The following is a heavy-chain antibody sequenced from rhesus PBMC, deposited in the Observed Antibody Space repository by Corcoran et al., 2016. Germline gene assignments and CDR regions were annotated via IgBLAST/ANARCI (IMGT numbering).Heavy chain of an antibody. Sequence: EVQLVETGGGLVQPGGSLKLSCAASGFTFSSYWMHWVRQAPGKGLEWVSGINSAGSSTYYGDSVKGRFTISRENAKNTLYLQMDGLRPEDTAVYYCAGEFSTTDYWGQGVLVTVSS. CDR2: INSAGSST. J-gene: IGHJ4*01. CDR3: AGEFSTTDY. D-gene: IGHD2-15*01. CDR1: GFTFSSYW. V-gene: IGHV3-14*01.